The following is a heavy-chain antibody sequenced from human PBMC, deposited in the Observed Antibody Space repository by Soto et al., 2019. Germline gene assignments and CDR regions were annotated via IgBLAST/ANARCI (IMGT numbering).Heavy chain of an antibody. CDR1: GYSFAGYW. J-gene: IGHJ4*02. CDR3: ARQIYDSDTGPNFQYYFDS. CDR2: IDPSDSQT. D-gene: IGHD3-22*01. Sequence: GESLKISCQGSGYSFAGYWTTWVRQKPGKGLEWMGRIDPSDSQTYYSPSFRGHVTIPVTKSITTVFLQWSSLRASDTAMYYCARQIYDSDTGPNFQYYFDSWGQGTPVTVSS. V-gene: IGHV5-10-1*01.